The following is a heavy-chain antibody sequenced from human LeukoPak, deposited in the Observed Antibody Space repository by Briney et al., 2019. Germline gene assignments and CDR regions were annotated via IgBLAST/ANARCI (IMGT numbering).Heavy chain of an antibody. CDR2: INHSGST. D-gene: IGHD6-13*01. CDR3: ARGGAAAAGTGTKNEPFDY. V-gene: IGHV4-34*01. CDR1: GGSFSGYY. Sequence: SETLSLTCAVYGGSFSGYYWSWIRQPPGKGLEWIGEINHSGSTNYNPSLKSRVTISVDTSKNQFSLKLSSVTAADTAVYYCARGGAAAAGTGTKNEPFDYWGQGTLVTVSS. J-gene: IGHJ4*02.